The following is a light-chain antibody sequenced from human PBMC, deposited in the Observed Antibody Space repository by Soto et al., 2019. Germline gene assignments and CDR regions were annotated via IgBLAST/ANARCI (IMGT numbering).Light chain of an antibody. J-gene: IGKJ4*01. CDR1: QSVGGN. CDR2: GAS. Sequence: DIVMTQSPATLSVSPGERVTLSCRASQSVGGNVAWYQQRPGQAPRLLISGASTRATGIPARFSGSGSGTECTLTLSSLQSEDFAVYHCQHYHDWPPLTFGGGTTVEI. V-gene: IGKV3-15*01. CDR3: QHYHDWPPLT.